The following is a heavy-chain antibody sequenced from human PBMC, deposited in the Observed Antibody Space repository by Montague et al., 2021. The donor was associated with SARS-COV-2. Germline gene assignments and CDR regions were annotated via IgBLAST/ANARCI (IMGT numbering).Heavy chain of an antibody. CDR2: ISWNSGSI. J-gene: IGHJ6*02. Sequence: SLRLSCAASGFTFDDYAMHWVRQAPGKSLEWVSGISWNSGSIGYADSVKGRFTISRDNAKNSLYLQMNSLRAEDTALYYCAKDRALLPYSLHCSSTSCYESAGYYYYGMDVWGQGTTVTVSS. CDR3: AKDRALLPYSLHCSSTSCYESAGYYYYGMDV. V-gene: IGHV3-9*01. CDR1: GFTFDDYA. D-gene: IGHD2-2*01.